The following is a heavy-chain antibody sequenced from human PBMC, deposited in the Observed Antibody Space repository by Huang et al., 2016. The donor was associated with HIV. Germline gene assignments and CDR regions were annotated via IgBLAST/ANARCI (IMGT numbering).Heavy chain of an antibody. CDR3: ATVYRRFRNHDSGDYYFDY. D-gene: IGHD3-22*01. Sequence: QVQLVQSGAEVKKPGASVKVSCKVSGYTLTDLSMHWVRQAPGNGLEGMGGFVPEDGETIYAQKFQGRVTMTEDTSTDTAYMELSSLRSEDTAVYYCATVYRRFRNHDSGDYYFDYWDQGTLVTVSS. CDR1: GYTLTDLS. J-gene: IGHJ4*02. CDR2: FVPEDGET. V-gene: IGHV1-24*01.